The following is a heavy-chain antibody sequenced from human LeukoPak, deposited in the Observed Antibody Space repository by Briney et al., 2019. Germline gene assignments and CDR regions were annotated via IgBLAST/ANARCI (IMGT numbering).Heavy chain of an antibody. CDR1: GFTFSTYA. Sequence: GGSLRLSCAASGFTFSTYAMNWVRQAPGKGLEWVSGITVGGTTEYADSVKGRFTISRDNSKSTLFLQINGLRAEDTAVYYCAKDHRVGQLLLLPWGQGTLVTVSS. V-gene: IGHV3-23*01. CDR3: AKDHRVGQLLLLP. J-gene: IGHJ5*02. CDR2: ITVGGTT. D-gene: IGHD2-15*01.